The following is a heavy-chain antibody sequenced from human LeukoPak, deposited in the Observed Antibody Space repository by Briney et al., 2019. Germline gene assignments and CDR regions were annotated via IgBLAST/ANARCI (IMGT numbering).Heavy chain of an antibody. CDR1: GGSISGYY. CDR3: ARDLGRGFFNGMDV. J-gene: IGHJ6*02. D-gene: IGHD3-3*01. V-gene: IGHV4-59*01. CDR2: AYYSGST. Sequence: SETLSLTCTVSGGSISGYYWNWLRQPPGKGLEWIGYAYYSGSTKYNPSLKSRVIISEDTSKNQFSLKLSSVTAADTAVYYCARDLGRGFFNGMDVWGQGTTVTVSS.